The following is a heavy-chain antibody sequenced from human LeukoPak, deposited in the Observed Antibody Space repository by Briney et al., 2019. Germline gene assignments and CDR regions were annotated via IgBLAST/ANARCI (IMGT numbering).Heavy chain of an antibody. V-gene: IGHV1-69*04. CDR2: IIPIFGIA. CDR1: GGTFSSYA. Sequence: SVKVSCKASGGTFSSYAISWVRQAPGQGLEWMGRIIPIFGIANYARKFQGRVTITADKSTSTAYMELSSLRSEDTAVYYCASGIAVAGRSGVDWFDPWGQGTLVTVSS. J-gene: IGHJ5*02. D-gene: IGHD6-19*01. CDR3: ASGIAVAGRSGVDWFDP.